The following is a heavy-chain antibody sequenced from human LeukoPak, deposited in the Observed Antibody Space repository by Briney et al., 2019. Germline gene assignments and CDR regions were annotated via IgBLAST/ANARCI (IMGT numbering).Heavy chain of an antibody. J-gene: IGHJ4*02. CDR2: IYPDDSDT. V-gene: IGHV5-51*01. Sequence: GESLKISCKGSGYSFTSYWIGWVRQMPGKGLEWMGIIYPDDSDTRYSPSFQGQVTISADKSISTAYLQWSSLKASDTAMYYCARGVRDYDILTGYPAPFDYWGQGTLVTVSS. D-gene: IGHD3-9*01. CDR3: ARGVRDYDILTGYPAPFDY. CDR1: GYSFTSYW.